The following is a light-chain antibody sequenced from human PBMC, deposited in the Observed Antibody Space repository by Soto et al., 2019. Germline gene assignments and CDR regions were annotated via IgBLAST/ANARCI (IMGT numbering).Light chain of an antibody. Sequence: VLTQSPGTLSLSPGERDTLPCRASQSVSSSDLAWYQQKPGQAPRLLISGASNRATGTPDRFSGSGSGTDFTLTITSLEPEDFAVFYCHQYGISPPTFAQGTKVDI. J-gene: IGKJ1*01. CDR3: HQYGISPPT. CDR2: GAS. V-gene: IGKV3-20*01. CDR1: QSVSSSD.